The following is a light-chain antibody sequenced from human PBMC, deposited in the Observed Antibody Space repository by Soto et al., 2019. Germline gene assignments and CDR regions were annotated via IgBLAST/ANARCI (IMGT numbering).Light chain of an antibody. CDR3: RSYRNIQQSRV. V-gene: IGLV2-14*01. CDR1: SIDLGGCNY. Sequence: QSALTQPASVSGSPGQSITISCTGTSIDLGGCNYVSWDQHHPGRAPKLMICEVNNRPSGVYNRFSGSKSGNTASLTISGLQAEDEASSYWRSYRNIQQSRVFGTGTKLTVL. J-gene: IGLJ1*01. CDR2: EVN.